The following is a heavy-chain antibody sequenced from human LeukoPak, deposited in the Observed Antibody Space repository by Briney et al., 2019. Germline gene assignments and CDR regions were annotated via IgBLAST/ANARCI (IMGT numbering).Heavy chain of an antibody. J-gene: IGHJ2*01. V-gene: IGHV4-4*07. D-gene: IGHD3-10*01. Sequence: PSETLSLTCTVPSGSISGYYWSWIRQPAGKGLEWIGRIYTSGSTNYNPSLKSRVTMSVDTSKNQFSLKLSSVTAADTAVYYCARVSVLSSYWYFDLWGRGTLVTVSS. CDR1: SGSISGYY. CDR3: ARVSVLSSYWYFDL. CDR2: IYTSGST.